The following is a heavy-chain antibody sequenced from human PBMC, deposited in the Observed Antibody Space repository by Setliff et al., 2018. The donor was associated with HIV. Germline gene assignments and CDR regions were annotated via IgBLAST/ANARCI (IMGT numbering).Heavy chain of an antibody. CDR1: GYNFANHY. Sequence: PGESLKISCKGSGYNFANHYISWVRQKPGKGLEWMGKMDPSNSYTNYDPSFQGHVTMSADTVYMEVRSLRSDDTAVYYCATSVNAFDYWGQGTLVTVSS. V-gene: IGHV5-10-1*01. D-gene: IGHD2-8*01. J-gene: IGHJ4*02. CDR2: MDPSNSYT. CDR3: ATSVNAFDY.